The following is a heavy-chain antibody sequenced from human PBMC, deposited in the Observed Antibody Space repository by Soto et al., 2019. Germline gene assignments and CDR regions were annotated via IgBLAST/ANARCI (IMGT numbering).Heavy chain of an antibody. D-gene: IGHD4-17*01. CDR1: GCTFSSSA. Sequence: EAQLLEYGGGLVQPGGSLRLSCAASGCTFSSSAMSWVRQAPGKGLEWVSALSGSGGSRYYADSVKRRFTIPRDNSKKRLYLQMNSLRAEDTAVYYCAVNTWTTYSGRDYWRQGTLVTVAS. CDR2: LSGSGGSR. V-gene: IGHV3-23*01. J-gene: IGHJ4*02. CDR3: AVNTWTTYSGRDY.